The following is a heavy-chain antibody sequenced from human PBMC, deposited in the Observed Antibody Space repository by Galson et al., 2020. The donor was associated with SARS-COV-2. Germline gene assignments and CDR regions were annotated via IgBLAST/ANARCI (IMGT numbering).Heavy chain of an antibody. CDR3: ARVRDRGSSWYNWFDP. CDR2: ISYDGSNK. CDR1: GFTFSSYA. D-gene: IGHD6-13*01. Sequence: GGSLRLSCAASGFTFSSYAMHWVRQAPGKGLEWVAVISYDGSNKDSADSVKGRFTISRDNSKNTLYLQMNSLRAEDTAIYYCARVRDRGSSWYNWFDPWGQGTLVTVSS. J-gene: IGHJ5*02. V-gene: IGHV3-30*01.